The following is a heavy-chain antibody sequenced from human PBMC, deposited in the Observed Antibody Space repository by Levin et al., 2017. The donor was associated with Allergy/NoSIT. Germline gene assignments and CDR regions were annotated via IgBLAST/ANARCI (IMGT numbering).Heavy chain of an antibody. V-gene: IGHV3-30*04. J-gene: IGHJ4*02. Sequence: GGSLRLSCAVAEFTFSSFAMHWVRHTPGKGLEWVAVISYDGKDKYYADSVKGRFTISRDNSKNMLYLQMNSLRPEDTAVYYCPRARDPGGSADYWGQGSLVTVSS. D-gene: IGHD5-24*01. CDR3: PRARDPGGSADY. CDR1: EFTFSSFA. CDR2: ISYDGKDK.